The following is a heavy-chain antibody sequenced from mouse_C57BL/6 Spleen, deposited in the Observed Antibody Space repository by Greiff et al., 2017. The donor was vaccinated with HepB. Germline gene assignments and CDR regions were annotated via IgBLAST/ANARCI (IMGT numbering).Heavy chain of an antibody. V-gene: IGHV7-3*01. CDR2: IRNKANGYTT. CDR3: ARLGIDGYSLDY. Sequence: EVKVVESGGGLVQPGGSLSLSCAASGFTFTDYYMSWVRQPPGKALEWLGFIRNKANGYTTEYSASVKGRFTISRDNSQSILYLQMNALRAEDSATYYCARLGIDGYSLDYWGQGTSVTVSS. J-gene: IGHJ4*01. D-gene: IGHD2-3*01. CDR1: GFTFTDYY.